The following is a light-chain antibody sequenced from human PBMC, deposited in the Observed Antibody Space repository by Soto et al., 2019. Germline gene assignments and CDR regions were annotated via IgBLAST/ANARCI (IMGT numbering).Light chain of an antibody. CDR1: QSISSY. Sequence: DIQMTQSPSSLSASVGDRVTITCRASQSISSYLNWYQQKPGKAPNLLIYDASRLQSGVPSRFSGSGSGTEFTLTISSLQPDDFATYYCQQYYSYSPWTFGQGTKVDIK. J-gene: IGKJ1*01. CDR2: DAS. CDR3: QQYYSYSPWT. V-gene: IGKV1-5*01.